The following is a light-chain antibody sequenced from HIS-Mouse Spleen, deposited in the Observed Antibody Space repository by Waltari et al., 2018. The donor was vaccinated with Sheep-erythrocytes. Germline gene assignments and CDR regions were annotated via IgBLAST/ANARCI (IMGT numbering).Light chain of an antibody. CDR2: DVS. V-gene: IGLV2-11*01. CDR1: SSDVGGYNY. Sequence: QSALTQPRSVSGSPGQSVTISCTGTSSDVGGYNYVSWYQQHPGKAPKLMIYDVSKRPSRGPECLAGSKSGNTGSLSISGLQAEDEADYYCCSYAGSYNHVFATGTKVTVL. J-gene: IGLJ1*01. CDR3: CSYAGSYNHV.